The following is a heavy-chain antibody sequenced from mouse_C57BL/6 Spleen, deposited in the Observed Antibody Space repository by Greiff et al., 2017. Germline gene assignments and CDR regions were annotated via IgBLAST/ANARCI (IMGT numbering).Heavy chain of an antibody. CDR1: GYTFTSYW. D-gene: IGHD1-1*01. Sequence: QVQLQQSGAELVKPGASVKMSCKASGYTFTSYWITWVKQRPGQGLEWIGDIYPGSGSTNYNEKFKSKATLTVDTSSSTAYMQLSSLTSEDSAVYYCARWYYGSSPFWGQGTTLTVSS. J-gene: IGHJ2*01. V-gene: IGHV1-55*01. CDR2: IYPGSGST. CDR3: ARWYYGSSPF.